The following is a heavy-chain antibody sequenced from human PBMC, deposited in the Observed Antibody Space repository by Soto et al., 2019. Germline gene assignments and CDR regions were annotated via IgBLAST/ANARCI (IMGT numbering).Heavy chain of an antibody. V-gene: IGHV3-30*18. CDR2: ISYDGSNK. CDR1: GFTFSSYG. Sequence: PGGSLRLSCAASGFTFSSYGMHWVRRAPGKGLEWVAVISYDGSNKYYADSVKGRFTISRDNSKNTLYLQMNSLRAEDTAVYYCAKEPYYYDSSGQFDYWGQGTLVTVSS. D-gene: IGHD3-22*01. J-gene: IGHJ4*02. CDR3: AKEPYYYDSSGQFDY.